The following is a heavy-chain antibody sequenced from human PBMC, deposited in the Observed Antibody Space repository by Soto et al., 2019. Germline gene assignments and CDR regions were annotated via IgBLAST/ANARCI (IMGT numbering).Heavy chain of an antibody. Sequence: GGSLRLSCGASGFPFSSYAMSWVRQAPGKGLEWVSVISGSGDTSVYANSVEGRFTISRDNSKNTLYLQMNSLRAEDTAVYYCVKDRTSATHSSIDSWGQGALVTVSS. V-gene: IGHV3-23*01. J-gene: IGHJ4*02. CDR2: ISGSGDTS. D-gene: IGHD2-8*02. CDR3: VKDRTSATHSSIDS. CDR1: GFPFSSYA.